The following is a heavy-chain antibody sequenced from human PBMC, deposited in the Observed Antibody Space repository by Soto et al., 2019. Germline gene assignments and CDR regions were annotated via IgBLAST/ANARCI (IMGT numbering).Heavy chain of an antibody. D-gene: IGHD3-10*01. Sequence: PWATLSLTCAVYGGSFNGYYWNWIRQPPGKGLDWIGEINHSGSTNYNPSLKSRVTILVDTSKNQFSLKLSSVTAADTAVYYCASPMVRGIFDYWGQGTLVTVSS. J-gene: IGHJ4*02. CDR2: INHSGST. CDR3: ASPMVRGIFDY. V-gene: IGHV4-34*01. CDR1: GGSFNGYY.